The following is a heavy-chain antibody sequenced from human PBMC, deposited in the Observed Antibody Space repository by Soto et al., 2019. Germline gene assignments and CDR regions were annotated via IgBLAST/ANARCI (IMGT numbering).Heavy chain of an antibody. D-gene: IGHD2-15*01. J-gene: IGHJ6*02. Sequence: GGSLRLSCVASGFTFRTYTMNWVRQAPGKGLEWVSGIRGFSPYTFYAESVKGRFTISRDNAKNSLYLQMNSLGVEDTAVYYCARDRGYDAHDYYYNAMDVWRQGTTVTVSS. CDR2: IRGFSPYT. CDR1: GFTFRTYT. CDR3: ARDRGYDAHDYYYNAMDV. V-gene: IGHV3-21*01.